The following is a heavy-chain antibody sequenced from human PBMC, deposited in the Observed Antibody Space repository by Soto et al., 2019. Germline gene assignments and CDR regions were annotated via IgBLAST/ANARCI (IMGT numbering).Heavy chain of an antibody. CDR3: ARVGQQLVRTYYYYGMDV. D-gene: IGHD6-13*01. Sequence: PSQTLSLTCAISGDSVSSNSAAWNWIRQSPSRGLEWLGRTYYRSKWYNDYAVSVKSRITINPDTSKNQFSLQLNSVTPEDTAVYYCARVGQQLVRTYYYYGMDVWGQGTTGTVS. CDR2: TYYRSKWYN. V-gene: IGHV6-1*01. CDR1: GDSVSSNSAA. J-gene: IGHJ6*02.